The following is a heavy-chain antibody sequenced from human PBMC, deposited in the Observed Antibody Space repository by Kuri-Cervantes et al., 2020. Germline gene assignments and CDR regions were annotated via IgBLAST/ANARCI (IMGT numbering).Heavy chain of an antibody. D-gene: IGHD5-24*01. CDR3: ARDPSGGYSMAFDS. CDR2: IWYDGNKK. V-gene: IGHV3-33*01. Sequence: GESLKISCAASGFTFSTFGIHWVRQAPGKGLEWVADIWYDGNKKYYADSVKGRFTISRDNSKSTVYLQMDSLRVEDTALYYCARDPSGGYSMAFDSWGQGTLVTVSS. J-gene: IGHJ4*02. CDR1: GFTFSTFG.